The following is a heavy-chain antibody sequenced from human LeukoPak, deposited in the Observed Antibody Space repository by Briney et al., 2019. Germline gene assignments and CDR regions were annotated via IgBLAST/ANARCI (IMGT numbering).Heavy chain of an antibody. CDR1: GYTFTGYY. J-gene: IGHJ6*04. D-gene: IGHD2-2*02. CDR3: ARDQWGDHIVVVPAAISPSRAMDV. CDR2: INPNSGGT. V-gene: IGHV1-2*02. Sequence: ASVKVSCKASGYTFTGYYMHWVRQAPGQGLEWMGWINPNSGGTNYAQKFQGRVTMTRDTSISTAYMELSRLRSDDTAVYYCARDQWGDHIVVVPAAISPSRAMDVWGKGTTVTVFS.